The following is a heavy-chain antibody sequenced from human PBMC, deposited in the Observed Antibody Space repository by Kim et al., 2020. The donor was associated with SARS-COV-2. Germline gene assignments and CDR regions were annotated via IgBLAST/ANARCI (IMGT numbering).Heavy chain of an antibody. D-gene: IGHD4-17*01. CDR1: GFTFSSYG. CDR2: IWYDGSNK. V-gene: IGHV3-33*01. J-gene: IGHJ6*02. CDR3: ARGDYGDYEGYGMDV. Sequence: GGSLRLSCAASGFTFSSYGMHWVRQAPGKGLEWVAVIWYDGSNKYYADSVKGRFTISRDNSKNTLYLQMNSLRAEDTAVYYCARGDYGDYEGYGMDVWGQGTTVTVSS.